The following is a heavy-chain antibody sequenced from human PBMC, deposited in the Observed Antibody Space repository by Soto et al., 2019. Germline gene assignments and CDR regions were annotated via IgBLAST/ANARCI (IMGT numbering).Heavy chain of an antibody. V-gene: IGHV1-18*01. D-gene: IGHD3-3*01. CDR3: ARDXRTIFGVVIHYYYYGMDV. CDR2: ISAYNGNT. CDR1: GYTFTSYG. J-gene: IGHJ6*02. Sequence: QVQLVQSGAEVKKPGASVKVSCKASGYTFTSYGISWVRXAPXXXXXXXGWISAYNGNTNYAQKLQGRVTMTTDTSTSTXYMELRXLRSDDTXXXYCARDXRTIFGVVIHYYYYGMDVWGQGTTVTVSS.